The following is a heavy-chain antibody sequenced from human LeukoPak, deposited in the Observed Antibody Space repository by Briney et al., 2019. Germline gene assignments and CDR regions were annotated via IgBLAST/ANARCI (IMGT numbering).Heavy chain of an antibody. D-gene: IGHD6-13*01. Sequence: PGGSLRLSCAASGFTFSSYAMHWVRQAPGKGLEWVAVISYDGSNKYYADSVKGRFTISRDNSKNTLYLQMNSLRAEDTVVCYCARERAAAGPFDYWGQGTLVTVSS. CDR1: GFTFSSYA. V-gene: IGHV3-30*04. CDR3: ARERAAAGPFDY. CDR2: ISYDGSNK. J-gene: IGHJ4*02.